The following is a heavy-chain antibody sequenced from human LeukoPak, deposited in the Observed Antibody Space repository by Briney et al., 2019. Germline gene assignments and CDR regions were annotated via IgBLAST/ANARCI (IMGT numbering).Heavy chain of an antibody. CDR3: AKSYSGWYEDAFDI. V-gene: IGHV4-59*01. J-gene: IGHJ3*02. D-gene: IGHD6-19*01. CDR1: GASISSYH. Sequence: PSETLSLTCTVSGASISSYHWNWIRQPPGKGLEWIGYDYYSGGTNYNPSLKSRATISLDTSRNQFSLKLSSVTAADTAVYYCAKSYSGWYEDAFDIWGQGTMVTVSS. CDR2: DYYSGGT.